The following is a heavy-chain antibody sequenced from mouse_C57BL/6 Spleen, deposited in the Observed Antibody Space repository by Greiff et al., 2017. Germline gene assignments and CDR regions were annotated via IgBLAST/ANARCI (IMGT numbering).Heavy chain of an antibody. V-gene: IGHV5-9-1*02. CDR1: GFTLSSYA. J-gene: IGHJ2*01. CDR2: ISSGGDYI. CDR3: TRGDYYDSSLDY. Sequence: EVMLVESGEGLVKPGGSLKLSCAASGFTLSSYAMSWVRQTPEKRLEWVAYISSGGDYIYYADTVKGRFTISRDNARNTLYLQMSSLKAEDTAMYYCTRGDYYDSSLDYWGQGTTLTVSS. D-gene: IGHD1-1*01.